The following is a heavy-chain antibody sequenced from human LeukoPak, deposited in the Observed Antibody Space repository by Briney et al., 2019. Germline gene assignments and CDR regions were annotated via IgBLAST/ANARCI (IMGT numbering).Heavy chain of an antibody. CDR2: IFYRGST. D-gene: IGHD7-27*01. CDR3: ARLYTTGDGGDYFDY. J-gene: IGHJ4*02. V-gene: IGHV4-61*08. CDR1: GGSISSDGYY. Sequence: SETLSLTCTVSGGSISSDGYYWSWIRQPPGKGLEWIGYIFYRGSTNYNPSLKSRVTISVDTSKNQFSLKLSSVTAADTAMYYCARLYTTGDGGDYFDYWGQGTLVTVSS.